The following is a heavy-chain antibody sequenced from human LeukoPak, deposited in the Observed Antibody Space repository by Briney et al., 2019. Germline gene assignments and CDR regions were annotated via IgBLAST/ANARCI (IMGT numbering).Heavy chain of an antibody. CDR1: GGSISSSSYY. CDR2: IYYSGST. J-gene: IGHJ6*02. CDR3: ASASSITIFGVAWPNYYYYGMDV. Sequence: SETLSLTCTVSGGSISSSSYYWGWIRQPPGKGLEWIGYIYYSGSTYYNPSLKSRVTISVDTSKNQFSLKLSSVTAADTAVYYCASASSITIFGVAWPNYYYYGMDVWGQGTTVTVSS. V-gene: IGHV4-31*03. D-gene: IGHD3-3*01.